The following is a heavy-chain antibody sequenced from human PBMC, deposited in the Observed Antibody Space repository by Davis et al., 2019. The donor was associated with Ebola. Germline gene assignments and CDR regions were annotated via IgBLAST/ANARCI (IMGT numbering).Heavy chain of an antibody. D-gene: IGHD1-7*01. CDR3: ARYHWNSAVAYNWFDP. CDR2: IIPIFGTA. J-gene: IGHJ5*02. CDR1: GGTFISYA. Sequence: SVLVSCKASGGTFISYAISWVRQAPAQGLEWMGGIIPIFGTANYAQKFQGRVTITADKSTSTAYMELSSLRSEDTAVYYRARYHWNSAVAYNWFDPWGQGTLVTVSS. V-gene: IGHV1-69*06.